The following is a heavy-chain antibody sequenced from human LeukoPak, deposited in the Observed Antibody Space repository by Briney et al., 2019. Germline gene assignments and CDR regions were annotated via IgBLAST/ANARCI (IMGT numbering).Heavy chain of an antibody. V-gene: IGHV3-21*01. CDR2: ISSGSSYI. CDR3: ARDRSQGWDSRDYYPDAFNI. D-gene: IGHD3-22*01. J-gene: IGHJ3*02. Sequence: PGGSLRLSCAASGFTFSTYTMNWVRQAPGKGLEWVSSISSGSSYIYYADSVKGRFTISRDNAKNSLYLQMNSLRAEDTAVYYCARDRSQGWDSRDYYPDAFNIWGQGTMVTVSS. CDR1: GFTFSTYT.